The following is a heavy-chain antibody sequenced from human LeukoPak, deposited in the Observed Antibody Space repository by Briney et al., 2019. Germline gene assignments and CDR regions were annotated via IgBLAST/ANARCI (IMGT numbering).Heavy chain of an antibody. V-gene: IGHV3-30*18. CDR1: GFTFSSNG. Sequence: GRSLRLSCAVSGFTFSSNGMHWVRQAPGKGLEWVAVISYDGSDKYYADSVKGRFTISRDNSKNTLYLQMNSLRVGDTALYYCAKDRSSTWSLDYWGQGTLVTVSS. CDR3: AKDRSSTWSLDY. CDR2: ISYDGSDK. J-gene: IGHJ4*02. D-gene: IGHD6-13*01.